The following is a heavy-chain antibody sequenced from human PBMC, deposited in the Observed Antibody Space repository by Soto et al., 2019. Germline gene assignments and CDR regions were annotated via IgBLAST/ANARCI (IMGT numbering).Heavy chain of an antibody. V-gene: IGHV3-30*18. J-gene: IGHJ2*01. CDR2: ISYDGSNK. Sequence: QVQLVESGGGVVQPGRSLRLSCAASGFTFSSYGMHWVRQAPGKGLEWVAVISYDGSNKYYADSVKGRFTISRDNSKNTLYLQMNRLRAEDTAVYYCAKGDYSGNWYLDLWGRGTLVTVSS. D-gene: IGHD3-10*01. CDR3: AKGDYSGNWYLDL. CDR1: GFTFSSYG.